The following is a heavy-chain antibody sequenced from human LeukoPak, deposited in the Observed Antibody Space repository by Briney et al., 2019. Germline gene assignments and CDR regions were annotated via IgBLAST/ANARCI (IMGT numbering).Heavy chain of an antibody. CDR1: GFTFSSYW. CDR3: AIELAYCGS. CDR2: ISSSGSTI. J-gene: IGHJ5*02. Sequence: PGGSLRLSCAASGFTFSSYWMHWVRQAPGKGLEWVSYISSSGSTIYYADSVKGRFTISRDNAKNSLYLQMNSLRAEDTAVYYCAIELAYCGSWGQGTLVTVSS. D-gene: IGHD2-21*01. V-gene: IGHV3-48*04.